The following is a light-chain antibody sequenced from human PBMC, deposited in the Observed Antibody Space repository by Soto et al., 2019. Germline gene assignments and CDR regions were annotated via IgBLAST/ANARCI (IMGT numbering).Light chain of an antibody. CDR1: SSDVGDNNY. CDR2: DVT. J-gene: IGLJ1*01. V-gene: IGLV2-14*01. CDR3: TSYTSSSTPYV. Sequence: QSALTQPASVSGSPGQSITISCTGTSSDVGDNNYVSWYQQHPGKAPKLMIYDVTHRPSGISNRFSGSKSGNTASLTISGPQAEDEADYYCTSYTSSSTPYVFGTGTKVTVL.